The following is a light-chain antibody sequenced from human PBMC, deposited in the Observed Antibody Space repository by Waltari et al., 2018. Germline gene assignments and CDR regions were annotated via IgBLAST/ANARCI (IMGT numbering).Light chain of an antibody. CDR3: SSYTSSNSYV. V-gene: IGLV2-14*03. CDR1: SSDVGGYNF. J-gene: IGLJ1*01. CDR2: DVS. Sequence: QSALTQPASVSGSPGQSITISCPGNSSDVGGYNFVSWYQQHPGKGPKLMTYDVSNRPSGVPNRFSGSKSGNTASLTISGLQAEDEADYYCSSYTSSNSYVFGTGTKVTVL.